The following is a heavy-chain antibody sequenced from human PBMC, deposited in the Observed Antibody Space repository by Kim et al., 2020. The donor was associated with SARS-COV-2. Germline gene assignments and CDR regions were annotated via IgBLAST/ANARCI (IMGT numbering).Heavy chain of an antibody. CDR3: AAARSNDKDDAFDD. D-gene: IGHD3-22*01. Sequence: SPSFKGRVTISADKSISSAYLQWSSLKASDTAVYYCAAARSNDKDDAFDDWGQGTLVTVSS. J-gene: IGHJ4*02. V-gene: IGHV5-51*01.